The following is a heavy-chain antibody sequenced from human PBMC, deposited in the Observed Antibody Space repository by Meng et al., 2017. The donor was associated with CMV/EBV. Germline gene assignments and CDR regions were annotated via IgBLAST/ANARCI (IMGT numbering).Heavy chain of an antibody. Sequence: SVKVSCKASGYTFTGYYMHWVRQAPGQGLEWMGGIIPILGIANYAQKFQGRVTITADKSTSTAYMELSSLRSEDTAVYYCARGISSDYDFWSGKVNWFDPWGQGTLVTSPQ. D-gene: IGHD3-3*01. CDR2: IIPILGIA. V-gene: IGHV1-69*10. CDR1: GYTFTGYY. J-gene: IGHJ5*02. CDR3: ARGISSDYDFWSGKVNWFDP.